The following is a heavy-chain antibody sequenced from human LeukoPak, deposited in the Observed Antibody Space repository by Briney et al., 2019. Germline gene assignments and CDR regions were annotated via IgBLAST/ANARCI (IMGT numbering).Heavy chain of an antibody. CDR1: GGSISSYY. J-gene: IGHJ3*02. D-gene: IGHD5-18*01. CDR2: IYYSGST. CDR3: ARHRGYSYGYDAFDI. Sequence: SETLSLTCTVSGGSISSYYWSWIRQPPGKGLEWIGYIYYSGSTNYNPSLKSRVTISVDTSKNQFSLKLSSVTAADTAVYYCARHRGYSYGYDAFDIWGQGTMVTVSS. V-gene: IGHV4-59*08.